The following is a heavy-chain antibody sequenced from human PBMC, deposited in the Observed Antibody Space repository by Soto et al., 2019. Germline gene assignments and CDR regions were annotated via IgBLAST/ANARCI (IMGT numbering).Heavy chain of an antibody. J-gene: IGHJ4*02. Sequence: GGSLILSCAASGFTYSTYGMHWVRQAPGKGLEWVAVIWNDGTYKHYADSVKGRFTISRDNSKNTLSLQMNSLRAEDTAVYYCARDLWSGNIQGLDYWGQGALVTVSS. CDR1: GFTYSTYG. CDR3: ARDLWSGNIQGLDY. D-gene: IGHD6-19*01. CDR2: IWNDGTYK. V-gene: IGHV3-33*01.